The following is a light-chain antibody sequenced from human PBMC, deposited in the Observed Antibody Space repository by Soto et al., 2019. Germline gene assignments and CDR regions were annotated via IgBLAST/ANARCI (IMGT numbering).Light chain of an antibody. CDR1: QSVSSY. V-gene: IGKV3-11*01. CDR2: DAS. J-gene: IGKJ1*01. Sequence: EIVLTQSPATLSLSPGERATLSCRASQSVSSYLAWYQQKVGQAPRLLIYDASNRATGIPARFSGSGSGTDFTLTISSLEPEDFAVYYCQQRSYWPRTFGQGTKVEI. CDR3: QQRSYWPRT.